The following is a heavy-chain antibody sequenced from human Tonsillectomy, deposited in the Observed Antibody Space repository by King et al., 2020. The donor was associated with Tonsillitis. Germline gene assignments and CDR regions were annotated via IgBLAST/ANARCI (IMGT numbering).Heavy chain of an antibody. V-gene: IGHV3-74*01. CDR2: VNGDGRNT. J-gene: IGHJ3*02. D-gene: IGHD3-16*01. CDR3: ASSIGAFDI. Sequence: VQLVESGGGLVQPGGSLRLSCAASGFTFSSYWMHWVRQTPGKGLFWISRVNGDGRNTNHADSVKGRFTISRENAKNTVYLQMNSLRAEDTAVYYCASSIGAFDIWGQGTMVTVSS. CDR1: GFTFSSYW.